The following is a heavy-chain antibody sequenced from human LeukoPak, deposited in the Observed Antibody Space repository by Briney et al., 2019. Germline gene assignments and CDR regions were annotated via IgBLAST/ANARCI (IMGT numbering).Heavy chain of an antibody. V-gene: IGHV4-59*08. CDR3: ARHDYVRGSYRQ. CDR2: IYYSGST. CDR1: GGSISSYY. J-gene: IGHJ4*02. Sequence: SETLSLTCTVSGGSISSYYWSWIRQPPGKGLEWIGYIYYSGSTNYNPSLKSRVTISVDTSKNQFSLKLSSVTAADTAVYYCARHDYVRGSYRQWGQGTLVTVSS. D-gene: IGHD3-16*02.